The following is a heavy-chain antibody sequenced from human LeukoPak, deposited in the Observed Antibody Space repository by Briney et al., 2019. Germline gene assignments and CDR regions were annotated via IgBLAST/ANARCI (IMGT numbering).Heavy chain of an antibody. J-gene: IGHJ3*02. CDR2: IYHSGST. CDR1: GGSISSGGYS. V-gene: IGHV4-30-2*01. Sequence: TSQTLSLTCAVSGGSISSGGYSWSWIRQPPGKGLEWIGYIYHSGSTYYNPSLKSRVTISVDRSKNQFSLKLSSVTAADTAVYYCARAEYGIGAFDIWGQGTMVTVSS. D-gene: IGHD4-17*01. CDR3: ARAEYGIGAFDI.